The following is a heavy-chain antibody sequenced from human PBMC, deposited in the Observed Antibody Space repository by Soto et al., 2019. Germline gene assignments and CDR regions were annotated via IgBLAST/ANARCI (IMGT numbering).Heavy chain of an antibody. J-gene: IGHJ4*02. V-gene: IGHV3-23*01. D-gene: IGHD6-13*01. CDR1: GFTFSDYY. Sequence: GGSLRLSCAASGFTFSDYYMNWIRQAPGKGLEWVSAISGSGGSTYYADSVKGRFTISRDNSKNTLYLQMNSLRAEDTAVYYCAKCSVYQDYFDYWGQGTLVTVSS. CDR3: AKCSVYQDYFDY. CDR2: ISGSGGST.